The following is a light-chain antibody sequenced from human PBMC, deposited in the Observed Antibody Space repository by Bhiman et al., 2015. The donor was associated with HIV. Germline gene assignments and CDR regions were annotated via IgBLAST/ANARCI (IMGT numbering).Light chain of an antibody. J-gene: IGLJ2*01. V-gene: IGLV2-14*01. CDR3: SSYTTTNTLE. CDR2: DVS. CDR1: NSDVGGYNY. Sequence: QSALTQPASVSGSPGQSITISCTGTNSDVGGYNYVSWYQQHPGKAPKLMIYDVSNRPSGLSNRFSGSKSGNTASLTISGLQAEDEADYYCSSYTTTNTLEFGGGTKLTVL.